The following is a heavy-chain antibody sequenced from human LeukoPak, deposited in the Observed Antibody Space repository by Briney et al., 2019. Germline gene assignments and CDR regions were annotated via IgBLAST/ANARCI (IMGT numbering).Heavy chain of an antibody. CDR1: GFTFSSYA. V-gene: IGHV3-23*01. CDR2: ISGSGGST. CDR3: ARHGRPVLNYYYYMDV. J-gene: IGHJ6*03. D-gene: IGHD2-15*01. Sequence: GGSLRLSCAASGFTFSSYAMSWVRQAPGKGLEWVSDISGSGGSTYYADSVEGRFTISRDNSKNRLYLQMNSLRAEDTAVYYCARHGRPVLNYYYYMDVWGKGTTVTVSS.